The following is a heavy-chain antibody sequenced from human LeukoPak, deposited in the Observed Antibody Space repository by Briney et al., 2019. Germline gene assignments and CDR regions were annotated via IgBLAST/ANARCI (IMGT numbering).Heavy chain of an antibody. D-gene: IGHD2-15*01. CDR1: GFTFCDYA. CDR3: TRCYGKYYFDY. Sequence: GGSLRLSCTASGFTFCDYAMSWVRQAPGKGLEWVGFIRSKAYGGTTEYAASVKGKFTNSRDDEKMMAYMQMNSLKTEDTAVYYCTRCYGKYYFDYWGQGTLVTVSS. J-gene: IGHJ4*02. CDR2: IRSKAYGGTT. V-gene: IGHV3-49*04.